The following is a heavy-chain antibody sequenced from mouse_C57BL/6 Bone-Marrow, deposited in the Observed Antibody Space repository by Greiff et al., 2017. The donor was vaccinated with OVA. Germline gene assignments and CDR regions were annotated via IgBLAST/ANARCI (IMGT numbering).Heavy chain of an antibody. J-gene: IGHJ2*01. CDR1: GYTFTSYW. D-gene: IGHD3-2*02. CDR3: ASARQLRPYFDY. CDR2: IHPNSGST. V-gene: IGHV1-64*01. Sequence: QVQLQQSGAELVKPGASVKLSCKASGYTFTSYWMHWVKQRPGQGLEWIGMIHPNSGSTNYNEKFKSKATLTVDKSSSTAYMQLSSLTSEDSAVYYCASARQLRPYFDYWGQGTNLTVSS.